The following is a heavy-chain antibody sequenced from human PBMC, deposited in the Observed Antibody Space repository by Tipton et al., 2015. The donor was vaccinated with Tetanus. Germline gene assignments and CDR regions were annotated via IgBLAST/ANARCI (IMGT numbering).Heavy chain of an antibody. CDR3: ARLYRPRRYYGDFTDY. CDR2: SYDGGTT. J-gene: IGHJ4*02. V-gene: IGHV4-39*01. D-gene: IGHD4-17*01. Sequence: TLSLTCTVSGGSIGSGKFYWGWIRQPPGKGLEWIGSSYDGGTTQSSPSLKSRVTIYLDSSTNKFSLRRNSVTAADTAVYFCARLYRPRRYYGDFTDYWGQGTLVTVSS. CDR1: GGSIGSGKFY.